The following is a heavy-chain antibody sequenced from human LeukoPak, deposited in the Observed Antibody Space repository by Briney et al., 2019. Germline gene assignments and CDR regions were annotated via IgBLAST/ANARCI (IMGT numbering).Heavy chain of an antibody. CDR1: GFTFSSYA. CDR2: ISGSGGST. CDR3: ARDISPHYYGSGSSFDY. D-gene: IGHD3-10*01. V-gene: IGHV3-23*01. J-gene: IGHJ4*02. Sequence: GGSLRLSCAASGFTFSSYAMHWVRQAPGKGLEWVSAISGSGGSTYYADSVKGRFTISRDNSKNTLYLQMNSLRAEDTAVYYCARDISPHYYGSGSSFDYWGQGTLVTVSS.